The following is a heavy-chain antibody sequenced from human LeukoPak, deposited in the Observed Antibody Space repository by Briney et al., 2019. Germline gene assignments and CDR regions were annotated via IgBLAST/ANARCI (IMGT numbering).Heavy chain of an antibody. D-gene: IGHD4-23*01. Sequence: ASVKVSCKASGYTFIGYYMQWVRQAPGQGLEWMGWISAYNGNTNYAQKFQGRVTMTTDTSTSTAHMELRSLRSDDTAVYYCARQGYGGHSQGAADYWGQGTLVTVSS. V-gene: IGHV1-18*04. CDR2: ISAYNGNT. CDR3: ARQGYGGHSQGAADY. J-gene: IGHJ4*02. CDR1: GYTFIGYY.